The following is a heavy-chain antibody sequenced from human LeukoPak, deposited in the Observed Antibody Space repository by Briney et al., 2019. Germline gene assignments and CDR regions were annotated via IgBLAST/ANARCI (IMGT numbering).Heavy chain of an antibody. CDR2: IYYSGST. Sequence: PSGTLSLTCTVSGGSISSSSYYWGWIRQPPGKGLEWIGSIYYSGSTYYNPSLKSRVTISVDTSKNQFSLKLSSVTAADTAVYYCARAGGVVWLANFDYWGQGTLVTVSS. CDR3: ARAGGVVWLANFDY. CDR1: GGSISSSSYY. J-gene: IGHJ4*02. V-gene: IGHV4-39*07. D-gene: IGHD2-8*02.